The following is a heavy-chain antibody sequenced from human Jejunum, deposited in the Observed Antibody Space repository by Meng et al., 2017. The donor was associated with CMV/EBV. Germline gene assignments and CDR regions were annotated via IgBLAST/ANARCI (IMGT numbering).Heavy chain of an antibody. Sequence: SCAASGFTFRDYTMNWVRLAPGKGLEWVSSISSSDTYIYYADSVKGRFTISRDNAKNSLYLQMNSLRADDTAVYYCAREGYQRWFDPWGQGTLVTVSS. D-gene: IGHD6-13*01. CDR1: GFTFRDYT. CDR2: ISSSDTYI. CDR3: AREGYQRWFDP. V-gene: IGHV3-21*01. J-gene: IGHJ5*02.